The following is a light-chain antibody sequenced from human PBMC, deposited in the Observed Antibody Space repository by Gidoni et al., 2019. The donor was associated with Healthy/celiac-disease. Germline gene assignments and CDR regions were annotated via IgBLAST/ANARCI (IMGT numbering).Light chain of an antibody. V-gene: IGLV1-40*01. J-gene: IGLJ2*01. CDR2: GNS. CDR3: QSYDSSLSSVV. Sequence: QSVLTQPPSVSGAPGQRVTIAGTGSSSNIGAGYDVHWYQQLPGTAPKLLISGNSNRPSGVPDRFSGSKSGTSASLAITGRQAEDEADYYCQSYDSSLSSVVFGGGTKLTVL. CDR1: SSNIGAGYD.